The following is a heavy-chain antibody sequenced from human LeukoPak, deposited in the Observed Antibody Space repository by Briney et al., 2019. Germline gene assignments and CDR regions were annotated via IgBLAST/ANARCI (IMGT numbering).Heavy chain of an antibody. D-gene: IGHD4-17*01. J-gene: IGHJ6*02. CDR1: GGSISYYY. V-gene: IGHV4-59*01. CDR3: AREDPQTTVPEGMDV. Sequence: SETLSLTCTVSGGSISYYYWSWIRQSPGKGLEWIGYIYYSGTTNYNPSLKSRVTISVDTSKNQFSLQLRSVTAADTAVYYCAREDPQTTVPEGMDVWGQGTTVTVAS. CDR2: IYYSGTT.